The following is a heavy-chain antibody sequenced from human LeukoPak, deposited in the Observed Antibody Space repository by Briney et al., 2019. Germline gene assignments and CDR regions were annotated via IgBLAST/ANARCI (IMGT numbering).Heavy chain of an antibody. D-gene: IGHD1-14*01. Sequence: SETLSLTCTVSGGSISRYYWSWIRQPPGKGLEWIGYIYYSGSTNYNPSLKSRVTISVDTSKNQFSLKLSSVTAADTAIYYCASDITGTTKYAFDIWGQGTMVTVST. CDR1: GGSISRYY. CDR2: IYYSGST. CDR3: ASDITGTTKYAFDI. V-gene: IGHV4-59*08. J-gene: IGHJ3*02.